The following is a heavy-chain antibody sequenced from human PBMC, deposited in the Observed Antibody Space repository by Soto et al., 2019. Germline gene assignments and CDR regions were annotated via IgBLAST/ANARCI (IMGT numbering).Heavy chain of an antibody. J-gene: IGHJ6*02. CDR1: GFTFSSYG. V-gene: IGHV3-33*01. CDR2: IWYDGSNK. Sequence: GGSLRLSCAASGFTFSSYGMHWVRQAPGKGLEWVAVIWYDGSNKYYADSVKGRFTIPRDNSKNTLYLQMNSLRAEDTAVYYCARDARRDYYYYGMDVWGQGTTVTVSS. CDR3: ARDARRDYYYYGMDV.